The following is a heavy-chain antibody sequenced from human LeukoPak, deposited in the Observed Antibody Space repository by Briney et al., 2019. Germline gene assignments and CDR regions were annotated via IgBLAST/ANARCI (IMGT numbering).Heavy chain of an antibody. Sequence: PSETLSLTCAVYGGSFSGYYWSWIRQPPGKGLEWLGHISYIGSTNYNPSLNSRVTISVDTSKNQFSLRLSSVTAADTAVYFCASSKPGYSSGLVGYWGQGTLVTVSS. V-gene: IGHV4-59*01. D-gene: IGHD6-19*01. J-gene: IGHJ4*02. CDR2: ISYIGST. CDR1: GGSFSGYY. CDR3: ASSKPGYSSGLVGY.